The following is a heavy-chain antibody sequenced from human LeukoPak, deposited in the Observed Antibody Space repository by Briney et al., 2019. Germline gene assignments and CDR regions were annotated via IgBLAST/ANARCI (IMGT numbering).Heavy chain of an antibody. Sequence: GGALTLSCQASGLTFRQYLMHWVRQAPAKGLLCVSRINTAGGIIDYADSVKGRFTISRDNAKNTLYLQLNSLRAEGTAVYYCARVSYSSGWYGANYHYYGVDVWGQGTTVTVSS. J-gene: IGHJ6*02. D-gene: IGHD6-19*01. CDR2: INTAGGII. CDR1: GLTFRQYL. CDR3: ARVSYSSGWYGANYHYYGVDV. V-gene: IGHV3-74*01.